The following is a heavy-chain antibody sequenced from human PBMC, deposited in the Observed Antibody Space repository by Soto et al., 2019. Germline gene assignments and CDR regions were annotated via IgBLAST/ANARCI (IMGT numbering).Heavy chain of an antibody. V-gene: IGHV3-15*07. J-gene: IGHJ4*02. CDR1: GFTFSNAW. Sequence: EVQLVESGGGLVKPGGSLRLSCAASGFTFSNAWMNWVRQAPGKGLEWVGRIKSKTDGGTTDYAAPVKGRFXISRDDSXXXXXXXXXXXXXXXXXVXXXVVVFHWGQGTLVTVSS. CDR2: IKSKTDGGTT. D-gene: IGHD3-10*02. CDR3: VVVFH.